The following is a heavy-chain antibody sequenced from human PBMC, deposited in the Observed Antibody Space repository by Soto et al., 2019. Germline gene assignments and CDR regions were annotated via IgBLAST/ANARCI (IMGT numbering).Heavy chain of an antibody. CDR2: ILHDGSAE. D-gene: IGHD4-4*01. J-gene: IGHJ6*01. CDR1: GFNFTRYG. CDR3: ARSRDGYSFYFYYGMDG. Sequence: LRLSCAASGFNFTRYGMHWFRQAPVKGLEWMALILHDGSAEYYADSVKGRFTISRDNSKNTLYLQMKSLRAEDTAVYYCARSRDGYSFYFYYGMDGWGQGTTVTVSS. V-gene: IGHV3-30*03.